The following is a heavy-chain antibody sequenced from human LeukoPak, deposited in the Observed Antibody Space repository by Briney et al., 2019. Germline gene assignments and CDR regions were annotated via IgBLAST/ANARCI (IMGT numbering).Heavy chain of an antibody. Sequence: SETLSLTCTVSGGSISSSSYYWGWIRQPPGKGLEWIGSIYYSGSTNYNPSPKSRVTISVGTSKNQFSLKLSSVTAADTAVYYCARLEFAVPSSWYFDYWGQGTLVTVSS. CDR2: IYYSGST. J-gene: IGHJ4*02. CDR3: ARLEFAVPSSWYFDY. V-gene: IGHV4-39*07. D-gene: IGHD6-13*01. CDR1: GGSISSSSYY.